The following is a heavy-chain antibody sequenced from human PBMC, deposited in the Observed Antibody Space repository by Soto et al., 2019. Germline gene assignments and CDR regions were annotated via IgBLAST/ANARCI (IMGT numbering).Heavy chain of an antibody. J-gene: IGHJ6*02. Sequence: SVKVSCKASGGTFSSYAISWVRQAPGQGLEWMGGIIPIFGTANYAQKFQGRVTITADESTSTAYMELSSLRSEDTAVYYCARGDYGGKIYYYYGMDVWGQGTTVTVSS. CDR1: GGTFSSYA. D-gene: IGHD4-17*01. V-gene: IGHV1-69*13. CDR2: IIPIFGTA. CDR3: ARGDYGGKIYYYYGMDV.